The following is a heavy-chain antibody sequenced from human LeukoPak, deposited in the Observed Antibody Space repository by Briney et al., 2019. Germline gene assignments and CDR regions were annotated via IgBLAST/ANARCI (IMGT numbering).Heavy chain of an antibody. CDR1: GFTFSSYA. V-gene: IGHV3-23*01. D-gene: IGHD1-26*01. Sequence: GGSLRLSCAAYGFTFSSYAMSWVRQAPGKGLEWVSAISGSGGSTYYADSVKGRFTISRDNSKNTLYLQMNSLRAEDTAVYYCAKVEKWGDYYYYYYMDVWGKGTTVTVSS. J-gene: IGHJ6*03. CDR3: AKVEKWGDYYYYYYMDV. CDR2: ISGSGGST.